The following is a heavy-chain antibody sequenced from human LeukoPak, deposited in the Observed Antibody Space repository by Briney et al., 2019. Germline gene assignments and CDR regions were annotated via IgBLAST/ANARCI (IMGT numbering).Heavy chain of an antibody. J-gene: IGHJ5*02. Sequence: SETLSLTCTVSGGSISSYYWSWIRQPPGEGLEWIGYIYYSGSTNYNPSLKSRVTISVDTSKNQFSLKLSSVTAADTAVYYCARTEEWSEWNWFDPWGQGTLVTVSS. CDR1: GGSISSYY. CDR3: ARTEEWSEWNWFDP. V-gene: IGHV4-59*01. CDR2: IYYSGST. D-gene: IGHD3-3*01.